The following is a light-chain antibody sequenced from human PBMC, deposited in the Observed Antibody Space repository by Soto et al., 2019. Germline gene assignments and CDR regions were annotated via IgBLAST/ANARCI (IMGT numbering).Light chain of an antibody. CDR1: SSDIGAYNY. J-gene: IGLJ2*01. CDR3: SSSTGSDNP. Sequence: QSVLTQPPSASGSPGQSVTISCTGTSSDIGAYNYVSWYQQYPGKAPKLIIYEVSQRPSGVPDRFSGSKSGNTASLTVSGLQLEDEADYYCSSSTGSDNPFGGGTQLTVL. V-gene: IGLV2-8*01. CDR2: EVS.